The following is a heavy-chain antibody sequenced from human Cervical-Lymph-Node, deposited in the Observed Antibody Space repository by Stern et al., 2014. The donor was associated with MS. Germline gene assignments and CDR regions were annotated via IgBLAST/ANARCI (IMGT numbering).Heavy chain of an antibody. Sequence: QVQLVESGAEVKKPGSSMNVSCKTSGGTFSSSYAITWMRPAPGQGLEWMGRITPILGLANYAEEFQGRVIITADKSTSTTYMELSSLTSEDTAVYYCARGVVSNRAAATLHNLFDPWGQGTLVTVSS. V-gene: IGHV1-69*09. CDR2: ITPILGLA. J-gene: IGHJ5*02. CDR1: GGTFSSSYA. CDR3: ARGVVSNRAAATLHNLFDP. D-gene: IGHD2-15*01.